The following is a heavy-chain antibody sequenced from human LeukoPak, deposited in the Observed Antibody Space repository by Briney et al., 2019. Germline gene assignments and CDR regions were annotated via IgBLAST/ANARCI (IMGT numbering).Heavy chain of an antibody. Sequence: SCKASGGTFSSYAISWVRQAPGKGLEWVSAISGSGGSTYYADSVKGRFTISRDNSKNTLYLQMNSLRAEDTAVYYCAKDRGGIVADYFDYWGRGTLVTVSS. J-gene: IGHJ4*02. V-gene: IGHV3-23*01. CDR3: AKDRGGIVADYFDY. D-gene: IGHD3-22*01. CDR2: ISGSGGST. CDR1: GGTFSSYA.